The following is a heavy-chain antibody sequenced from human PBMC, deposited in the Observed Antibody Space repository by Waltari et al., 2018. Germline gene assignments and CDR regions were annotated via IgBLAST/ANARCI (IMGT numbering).Heavy chain of an antibody. J-gene: IGHJ4*02. CDR3: ARERSGSYYVLWIADY. V-gene: IGHV4-38-2*02. CDR2: IYHSGST. D-gene: IGHD1-26*01. Sequence: QVQLQESGPGLVKPSETLSLTCAVSGYSISSGYYWGWIRQPPGKGLEWIGSIYHSGSTYYNPSLKSRVTISVDTSKNQFSLKLSSVTAADTAVYYCARERSGSYYVLWIADYWGQGTLVTVSS. CDR1: GYSISSGYY.